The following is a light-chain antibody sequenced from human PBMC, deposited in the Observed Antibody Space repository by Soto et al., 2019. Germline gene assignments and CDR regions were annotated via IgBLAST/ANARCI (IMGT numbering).Light chain of an antibody. CDR2: DAS. CDR3: QQRGTWPLT. Sequence: EIVFTQSPATLSLSPGERATLSCRASQSVSRDLAWYQQQPGQAPRHLIDDASNRATGIPARLSGSRSGTDFTLTLSSLGPEGFAVYYCQQRGTWPLTLGGGNKVEI. CDR1: QSVSRD. V-gene: IGKV3-11*01. J-gene: IGKJ4*01.